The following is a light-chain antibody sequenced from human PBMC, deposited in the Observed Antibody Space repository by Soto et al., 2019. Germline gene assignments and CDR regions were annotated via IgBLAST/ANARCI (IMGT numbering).Light chain of an antibody. CDR1: QSVTSN. J-gene: IGKJ1*01. CDR3: QQYDIWPRT. Sequence: EIVLTQSPATLSVSPGERATLSCRASQSVTSNLAWYQQKPGQAPRLLIYGASTGATGTPARFSGSGSGTEFTLTIGSLQSEDFAVYYCQQYDIWPRTFGQGTKVEIK. V-gene: IGKV3-15*01. CDR2: GAS.